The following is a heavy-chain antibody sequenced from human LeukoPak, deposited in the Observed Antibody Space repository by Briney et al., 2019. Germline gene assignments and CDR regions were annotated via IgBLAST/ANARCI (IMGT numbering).Heavy chain of an antibody. J-gene: IGHJ4*02. V-gene: IGHV4-34*01. CDR2: INHSGST. CDR1: SGSFSGYY. D-gene: IGHD4-17*01. Sequence: SETLSLTCAVYSGSFSGYYWSWIRQPPGKGLEWIGEINHSGSTNYNPSLKGRVTISVDTSKNQFSLKLSSVTAADTAVYYCATDITVPNRDYWGQGTLVTVSS. CDR3: ATDITVPNRDY.